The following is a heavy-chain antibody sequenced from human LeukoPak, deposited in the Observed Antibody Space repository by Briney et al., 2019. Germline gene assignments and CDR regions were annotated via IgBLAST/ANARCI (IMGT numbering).Heavy chain of an antibody. D-gene: IGHD6-19*01. J-gene: IGHJ4*02. CDR2: IYYSGTT. CDR1: AGSISSYY. V-gene: IGHV4-59*01. CDR3: AGSHRSGWFVFDY. Sequence: SETLSLTCTVSAGSISSYYWSWIRQPPGKGLEWSGYIYYSGTTNYNPSLKSRVTISVDTSKNQFSLKLNSVTAADTAVYYCAGSHRSGWFVFDYWGQGTLVTVSS.